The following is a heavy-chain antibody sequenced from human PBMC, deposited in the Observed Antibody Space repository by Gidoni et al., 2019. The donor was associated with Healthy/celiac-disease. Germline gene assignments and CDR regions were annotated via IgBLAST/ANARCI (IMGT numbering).Heavy chain of an antibody. V-gene: IGHV3-64D*08. D-gene: IGHD2-15*01. Sequence: EVQLVASGGGLVQPGGSLSLSCSASGFTFSRYAMHWVRQDPGKGLEYVSAISSNEGSTYYADSVKGRFTISRDNSKNTLYLQMSSLRAEDTAVYYCVTDCSGGSCYSPVDYWGQGTLVTVSS. CDR3: VTDCSGGSCYSPVDY. CDR1: GFTFSRYA. J-gene: IGHJ4*02. CDR2: ISSNEGST.